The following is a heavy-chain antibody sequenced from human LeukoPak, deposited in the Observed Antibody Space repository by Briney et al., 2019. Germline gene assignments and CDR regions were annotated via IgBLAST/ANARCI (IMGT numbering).Heavy chain of an antibody. D-gene: IGHD1-26*01. V-gene: IGHV3-15*01. CDR1: GFTFSNAW. CDR2: IKSKTDGGTT. CDR3: TTAMGGATYNY. J-gene: IGHJ4*02. Sequence: KSGGSLRLSCAASGFTFSNAWMSWVRQAPGKGLEWVGRIKSKTDGGTTDYAAPVKGRFTISRDDSKNTLYLQMNSLKTEDTAVYYCTTAMGGATYNYWGQGTLVAVSS.